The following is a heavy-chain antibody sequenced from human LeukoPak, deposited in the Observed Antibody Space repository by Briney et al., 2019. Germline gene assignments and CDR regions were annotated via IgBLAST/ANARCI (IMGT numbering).Heavy chain of an antibody. CDR3: ARYATRRTALN. CDR1: GGSFSGYY. Sequence: SETLSLTCAVYGGSFSGYYWSWIRQPPGKGLEWIGEINHSGSTNYNPSLKSRVTISVDTSKNQFSLKLSSVTAADTAVYYCARYATRRTALNWGQGTLVTVSS. D-gene: IGHD1-1*01. V-gene: IGHV4-34*01. J-gene: IGHJ4*02. CDR2: INHSGST.